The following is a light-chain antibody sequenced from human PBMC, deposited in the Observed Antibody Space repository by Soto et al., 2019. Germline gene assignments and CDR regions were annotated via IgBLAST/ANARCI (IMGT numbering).Light chain of an antibody. CDR3: QQCSFSPRT. CDR1: QSVSSN. V-gene: IGKV3-20*01. Sequence: EIVMTQSPATLSVSPGERATLSCRASQSVSSNLAWYQQKPGQAPRLLIYGASIRADGIPDRFSGSGSETDFTLTISRLEPEDSAVYYCQQCSFSPRTFGQGTKVDIK. CDR2: GAS. J-gene: IGKJ1*01.